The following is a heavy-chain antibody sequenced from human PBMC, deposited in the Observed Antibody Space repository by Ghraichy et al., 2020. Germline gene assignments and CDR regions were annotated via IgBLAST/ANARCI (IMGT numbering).Heavy chain of an antibody. CDR2: ISSSRTYI. V-gene: IGHV3-21*01. CDR3: ARDHCTSSSCLEGYYYGMDV. J-gene: IGHJ6*02. CDR1: GFTFSDYF. D-gene: IGHD2-2*01. Sequence: GGSLRLSCAASGFTFSDYFMNWVRQAPGKGLEWISSISSSRTYIYYADSVSGRFTLSRDDAQNSLYLEMNSLRAEDTAVYYCARDHCTSSSCLEGYYYGMDVWGQGTTVSVSS.